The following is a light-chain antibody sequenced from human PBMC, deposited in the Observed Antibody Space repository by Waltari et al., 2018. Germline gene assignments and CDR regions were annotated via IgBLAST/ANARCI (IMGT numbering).Light chain of an antibody. V-gene: IGKV1-5*03. J-gene: IGKJ1*01. CDR1: QSISTW. CDR2: KAS. Sequence: DIQMTQSPSTLSASVGDRVTITCRASQSISTWLAWYQQKPGKAPKLLIYKASSLESGVQSRFSGSGSGTEFTLTISSLQPDDFATYYCQQYDSSRTFGQGTKVEIK. CDR3: QQYDSSRT.